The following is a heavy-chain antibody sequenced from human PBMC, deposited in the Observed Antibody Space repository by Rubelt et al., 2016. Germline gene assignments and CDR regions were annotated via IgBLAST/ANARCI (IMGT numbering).Heavy chain of an antibody. V-gene: IGHV3-23*01. CDR3: AKVPIRTVTSTFDY. CDR1: GFTFSSYA. J-gene: IGHJ4*02. Sequence: GFTFSSYAMSWVRQAPGKGLEWVSAISGSGGSTYYADSVKGRFTISRDNSKNTLYLQMNSLRAEDTAVYYCAKVPIRTVTSTFDYWGQGTLVTVSS. CDR2: ISGSGGST. D-gene: IGHD4-17*01.